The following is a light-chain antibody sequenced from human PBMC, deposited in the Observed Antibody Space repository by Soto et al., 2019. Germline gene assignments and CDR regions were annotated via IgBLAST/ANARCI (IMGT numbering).Light chain of an antibody. J-gene: IGKJ5*01. CDR1: LSVSSSY. CDR2: GAS. V-gene: IGKV3-20*01. CDR3: QQYGSSPRVT. Sequence: ENLLTPAPGTPSLSPREKTTPPCRGGLSVSSSYLAWYQQKPGQAPRLLIYGASSRATGIPDRFSGSGSGTDFTLTISRLEPEDFAVYYCQQYGSSPRVTFGQGTRLEIK.